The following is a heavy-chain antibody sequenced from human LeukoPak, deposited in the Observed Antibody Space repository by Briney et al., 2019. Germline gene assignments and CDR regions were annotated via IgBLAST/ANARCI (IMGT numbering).Heavy chain of an antibody. CDR1: GFRFRSFS. V-gene: IGHV3-21*01. J-gene: IGHJ4*02. Sequence: GGSLRLSCAASGFRFRSFSMTWVRQAPGKVLEWVSSIRDNSAYIYYGDSVKGRFPLSRDNAKNSLYLQMNSQRAEDTAIYYCTKDLGTTGPYDYWGQGIMVTVSS. CDR2: IRDNSAYI. D-gene: IGHD2-2*01. CDR3: TKDLGTTGPYDY.